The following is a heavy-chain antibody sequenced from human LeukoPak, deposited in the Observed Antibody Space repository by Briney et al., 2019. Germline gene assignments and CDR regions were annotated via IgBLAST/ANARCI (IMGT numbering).Heavy chain of an antibody. J-gene: IGHJ6*02. Sequence: PGGSLRLSCAASGFTFSSYGMNWLRQAPGKGLEWISYISLTSATIYYADSVKGRFTISRDNAKNSLYLLMNSLRAEDTAVYYCAKNSPTIFPAAGVWGQGTTVIVSS. CDR3: AKNSPTIFPAAGV. CDR2: ISLTSATI. CDR1: GFTFSSYG. D-gene: IGHD3-3*01. V-gene: IGHV3-48*01.